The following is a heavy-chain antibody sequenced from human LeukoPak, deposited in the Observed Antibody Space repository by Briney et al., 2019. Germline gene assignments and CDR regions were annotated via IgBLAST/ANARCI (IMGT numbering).Heavy chain of an antibody. J-gene: IGHJ4*02. Sequence: APVKVSCKASGGTFSSYAISWVRQAPGQGLEWMGRIIPIFGTANYAQKFQGRVTITTDESTSTAYMELSSLRSEDTAVYYCARELFSSSWYVRDFDYWGQGTLVTVSS. CDR2: IIPIFGTA. CDR3: ARELFSSSWYVRDFDY. V-gene: IGHV1-69*05. D-gene: IGHD6-13*01. CDR1: GGTFSSYA.